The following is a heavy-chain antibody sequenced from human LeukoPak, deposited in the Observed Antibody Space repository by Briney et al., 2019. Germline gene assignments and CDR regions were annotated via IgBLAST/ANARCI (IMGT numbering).Heavy chain of an antibody. J-gene: IGHJ6*03. CDR1: GGSISSSIYS. CDR2: IFYSGST. V-gene: IGHV4-39*02. D-gene: IGHD6-13*01. Sequence: SETLSLTCTVSGGSISSSIYSWGWIRQPPGKGLEWIGNIFYSGSTYYNPSLRSRVTISVDTSKNQFSLKLSSVTAADTAVYYCARDGAAPGPYYYFMDVWGKGTTVTVSS. CDR3: ARDGAAPGPYYYFMDV.